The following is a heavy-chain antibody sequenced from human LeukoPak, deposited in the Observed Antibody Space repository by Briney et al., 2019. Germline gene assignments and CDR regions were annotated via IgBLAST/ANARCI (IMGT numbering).Heavy chain of an antibody. Sequence: SETLSLTCTVPGGSISSYYWSWIRQPPGKGLEWIGYINYSGSTNYNPSLNSRVTISVDTSKNQFSLKLTSVTAADTAVYYCARTRTVYQYYYYMDVWGKGTRVTVAS. CDR2: INYSGST. D-gene: IGHD2-2*01. V-gene: IGHV4-59*01. CDR1: GGSISSYY. CDR3: ARTRTVYQYYYYMDV. J-gene: IGHJ6*03.